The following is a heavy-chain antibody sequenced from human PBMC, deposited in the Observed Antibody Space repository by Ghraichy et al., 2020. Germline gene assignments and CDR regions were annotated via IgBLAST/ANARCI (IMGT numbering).Heavy chain of an antibody. J-gene: IGHJ4*02. D-gene: IGHD6-19*01. Sequence: GGSLRLSCAASGFTFSSYAMSWVRQAPGKGLEWVSAISGSGGSTYYADSVKGRFTISRDNSKNTLYLQMNSLRAEDTAVYYRANILPIAVAGMRDYWGQGTLATVSS. CDR1: GFTFSSYA. CDR3: ANILPIAVAGMRDY. V-gene: IGHV3-23*01. CDR2: ISGSGGST.